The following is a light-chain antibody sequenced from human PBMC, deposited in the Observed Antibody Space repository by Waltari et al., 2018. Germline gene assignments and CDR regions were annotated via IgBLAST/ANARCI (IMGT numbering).Light chain of an antibody. CDR2: GAS. V-gene: IGKV3-20*01. CDR1: QTVRTTY. J-gene: IGKJ4*02. Sequence: EIVLTQSPGTLSLSPGARATLPCRASQTVRTTYLAWYQQKPGQAPTLLIYGASSRATGIPDRFSGSGSGTDFSLTISSLETEDFAVYYCQQYDISPLTFGGGTKVEIK. CDR3: QQYDISPLT.